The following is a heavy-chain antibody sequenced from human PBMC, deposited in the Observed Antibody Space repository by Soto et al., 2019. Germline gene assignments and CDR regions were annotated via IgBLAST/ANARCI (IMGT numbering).Heavy chain of an antibody. J-gene: IGHJ4*02. D-gene: IGHD1-1*01. Sequence: QVQLQESGPGLVKPSQTLSLTCTVSGGSISSGGYYWSWIRQHPGKGLEWIGYIYYSGSTYYNPSLRSRVTVPVDTFKNRFSMKLSSVTAADTAVYYCAGRRNGARIIDYWGQGTMVTVSS. CDR2: IYYSGST. CDR3: AGRRNGARIIDY. CDR1: GGSISSGGYY. V-gene: IGHV4-31*03.